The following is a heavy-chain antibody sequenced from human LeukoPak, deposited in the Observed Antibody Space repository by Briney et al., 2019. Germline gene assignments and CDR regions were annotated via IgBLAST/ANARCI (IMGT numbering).Heavy chain of an antibody. V-gene: IGHV3-23*01. CDR1: GFTFSSYA. Sequence: GGSLRLSCAASGFTFSSYAMSWVRQAPGKGLEWVSAISGSGGSTYYADSVKGRFTISRDNSKNTLYLQMNSLRAEDTAVYYCAKAEGPYYYDSTNAFDIWGQGTMVTVSS. J-gene: IGHJ3*02. CDR3: AKAEGPYYYDSTNAFDI. D-gene: IGHD3-22*01. CDR2: ISGSGGST.